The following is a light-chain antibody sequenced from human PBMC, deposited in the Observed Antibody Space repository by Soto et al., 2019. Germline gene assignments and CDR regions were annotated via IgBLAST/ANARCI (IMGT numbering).Light chain of an antibody. J-gene: IGKJ4*01. Sequence: EIVLTQSPGTLSLSPGERATLSCRASQTVSSSFLAWYQQTPGQAPRLLIYAASSRATGIPDRFSGSGSGTEFTLTINSLQSEDFAVYYCQQFYTWPVTFGGGTKVDIK. CDR3: QQFYTWPVT. V-gene: IGKV3-20*01. CDR2: AAS. CDR1: QTVSSSF.